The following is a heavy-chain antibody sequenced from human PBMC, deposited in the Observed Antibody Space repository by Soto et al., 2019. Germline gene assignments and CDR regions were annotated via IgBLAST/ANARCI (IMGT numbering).Heavy chain of an antibody. CDR3: VKDEYYYGSGSYYYFDY. V-gene: IGHV3-64D*06. D-gene: IGHD3-10*01. CDR2: ISSNGGST. J-gene: IGHJ4*02. CDR1: GFTFSSYA. Sequence: GGSLRLSCSASGFTFSSYAMRWVRQAPGKGLEYVSAISSNGGSTYYADSVKGRFTISRDNSKNTLYLQMSSLRAEDTAVYYCVKDEYYYGSGSYYYFDYWGQGTLVTVSS.